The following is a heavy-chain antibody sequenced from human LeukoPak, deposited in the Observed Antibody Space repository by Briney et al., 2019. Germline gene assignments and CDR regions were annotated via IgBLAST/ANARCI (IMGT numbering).Heavy chain of an antibody. CDR1: GGTFSSYA. CDR3: ALGYSSSSGRSWDNFDY. CDR2: IIPIFGTA. Sequence: ASVKVSCKASGGTFSSYAISWVRQAPGQGLEWMGGIIPIFGTANYAQKFQGRVTITADESTSTAYMELSSLRSEDTAVYYCALGYSSSSGRSWDNFDYWGQGTLVTVSS. D-gene: IGHD6-6*01. V-gene: IGHV1-69*13. J-gene: IGHJ4*02.